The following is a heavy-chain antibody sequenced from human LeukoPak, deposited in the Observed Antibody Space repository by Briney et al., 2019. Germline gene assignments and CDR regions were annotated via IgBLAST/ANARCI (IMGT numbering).Heavy chain of an antibody. CDR2: ISSSSSTI. D-gene: IGHD2-15*01. J-gene: IGHJ4*02. CDR3: ARDRLGYCSGGSCFFDY. Sequence: GGSLRLSCAASGFTFSSYSMNWVRQAPGKGLEWVSYISSSSSTIYYADSVKGRFTISRDNAKNSLYLQMNSLRAEDTAVYYCARDRLGYCSGGSCFFDYCGQGTLVTVSS. CDR1: GFTFSSYS. V-gene: IGHV3-48*01.